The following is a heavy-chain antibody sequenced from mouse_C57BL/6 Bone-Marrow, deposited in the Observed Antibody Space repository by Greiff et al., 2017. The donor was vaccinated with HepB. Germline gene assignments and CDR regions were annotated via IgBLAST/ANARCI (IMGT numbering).Heavy chain of an antibody. J-gene: IGHJ2*01. D-gene: IGHD1-1*01. CDR2: ISSGSSTI. Sequence: EVKLAESGGGLVKPGGSLKLSCAASGFTFSDYGMHWVRQAPEKGLEWVAYISSGSSTIYYADTVKGRFTISRDNAKNTLFLQMTSLRSEDTAMYYCANYYGSSYPYYFDYWGQGTTLTVSS. CDR3: ANYYGSSYPYYFDY. V-gene: IGHV5-17*01. CDR1: GFTFSDYG.